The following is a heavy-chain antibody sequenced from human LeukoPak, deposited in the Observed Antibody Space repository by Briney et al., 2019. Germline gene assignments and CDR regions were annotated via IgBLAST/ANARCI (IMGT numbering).Heavy chain of an antibody. CDR1: GFIFRNYA. J-gene: IGHJ4*02. CDR2: ISSSGDNT. Sequence: GGSLRLSCAASGFIFRNYAMHWVRPAPGKGRAYVSAISSSGDNTYYANSVKGRFTISRDNSKNTLFLQTGSLRVEDTAVYYCARHGVLRYIDDWGQGTLVTVSS. V-gene: IGHV3-64*01. D-gene: IGHD3-9*01. CDR3: ARHGVLRYIDD.